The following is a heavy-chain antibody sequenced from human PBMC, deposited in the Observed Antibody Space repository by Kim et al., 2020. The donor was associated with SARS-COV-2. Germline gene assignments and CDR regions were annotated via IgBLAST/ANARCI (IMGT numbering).Heavy chain of an antibody. CDR3: ARRVNGGEWFDP. Sequence: NYTPSLKSRVTISVDTSKNQFSLKLSSVTAADTAVYYCARRVNGGEWFDPWGQGTLVTVSS. J-gene: IGHJ5*02. D-gene: IGHD3-16*01. V-gene: IGHV4-59*08.